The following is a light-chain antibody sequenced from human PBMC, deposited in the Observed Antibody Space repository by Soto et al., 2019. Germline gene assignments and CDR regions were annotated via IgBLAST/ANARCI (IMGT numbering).Light chain of an antibody. CDR2: DVS. V-gene: IGLV2-14*01. CDR3: SSYTSDSTYV. Sequence: QSVLNQPAAVFGTPGQSVTLSPTGTSSDVGGYNYVSWYQEHPGKAPKLMIYDVSNRPSGVSNRFSGSKSGNTASLTISGLQAEDEADYYCSSYTSDSTYVFGTGTKVTVL. J-gene: IGLJ1*01. CDR1: SSDVGGYNY.